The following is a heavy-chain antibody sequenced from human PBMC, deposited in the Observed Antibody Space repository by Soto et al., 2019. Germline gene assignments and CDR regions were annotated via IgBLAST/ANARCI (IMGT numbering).Heavy chain of an antibody. D-gene: IGHD4-17*01. CDR1: GGTFSSYA. V-gene: IGHV1-69*13. Sequence: SVKVSCKASGGTFSSYAISWVRQAPGQGLEWMGGIIPIFGTANYAQKFQGRVTITADESTSTAYMELSSLRSEDTAVYYCARVGGDYGVPHAFDIWGQGTMVTVSS. CDR3: ARVGGDYGVPHAFDI. CDR2: IIPIFGTA. J-gene: IGHJ3*02.